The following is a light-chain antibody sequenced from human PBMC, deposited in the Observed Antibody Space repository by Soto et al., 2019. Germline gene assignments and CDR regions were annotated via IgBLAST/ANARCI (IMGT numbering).Light chain of an antibody. J-gene: IGKJ1*01. V-gene: IGKV3-15*01. CDR1: QSVSSN. CDR3: QQYNNWPPVT. CDR2: GAS. Sequence: EIVMTQSPATLSVSPGERATLSCRASQSVSSNLAWYQQKPGQAPRLFIYGASTRATGIPARFSGSGSGTEFTLTISSLQSEDFAVYYCQQYNNWPPVTFGQGTKVDIK.